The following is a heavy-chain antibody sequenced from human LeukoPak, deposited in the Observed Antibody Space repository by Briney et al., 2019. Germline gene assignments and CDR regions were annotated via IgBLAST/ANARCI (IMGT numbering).Heavy chain of an antibody. CDR1: GFTCCIYA. D-gene: IGHD2-2*01. J-gene: IGHJ4*02. CDR3: AKGGGSTSWKIDY. V-gene: IGHV3-23*01. Sequence: GGSLTLSCAACGFTCCIYAMKWLRQTPGKGLEGGSSMSGKGDTYYKDSVKGRFTISRDDSKNTLYLQMNSLRAEDSAIYYCAKGGGSTSWKIDYWGQGTLVTVSS. CDR2: MSGKGDT.